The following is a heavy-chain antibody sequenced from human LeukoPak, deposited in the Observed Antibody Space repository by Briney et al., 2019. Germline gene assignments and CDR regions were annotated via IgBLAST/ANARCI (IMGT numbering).Heavy chain of an antibody. V-gene: IGHV4-39*01. J-gene: IGHJ4*02. CDR3: ARLQSRITMVRGVIPDY. CDR2: IYYSGST. Sequence: SETLSLTCTVSGGSISSSSYYWGWIRQPPGKGLEWIGSIYYSGSTYYNPSLKSRVTISVDTSKNQLSLELSSVTAADTAVYYCARLQSRITMVRGVIPDYWGQGTLVTVSS. D-gene: IGHD3-10*01. CDR1: GGSISSSSYY.